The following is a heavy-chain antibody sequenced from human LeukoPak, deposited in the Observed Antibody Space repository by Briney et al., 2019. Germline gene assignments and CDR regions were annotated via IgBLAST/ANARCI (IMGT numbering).Heavy chain of an antibody. Sequence: GGSLRLSCAASGFTFSSYWMSWVRQAPGKGLEWVANIKQDGSEKYYVDSVKGRFTISRDNAKNSLYLQMNSLRAEDTAVYYCARDYYYDSSGYYPYYWGQGTLVTVSS. CDR2: IKQDGSEK. CDR1: GFTFSSYW. D-gene: IGHD3-22*01. V-gene: IGHV3-7*01. CDR3: ARDYYYDSSGYYPYY. J-gene: IGHJ4*02.